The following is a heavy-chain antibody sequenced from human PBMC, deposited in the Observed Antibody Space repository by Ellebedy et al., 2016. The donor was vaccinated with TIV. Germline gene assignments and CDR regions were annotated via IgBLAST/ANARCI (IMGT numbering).Heavy chain of an antibody. CDR3: AKDKGEGYSSAWYYFDY. D-gene: IGHD6-13*01. Sequence: PGGSLRLSCAASGFTFDDYAMHWVRQAPGKGLEWVSGISFNSGSIDYADSVKGRFTISRDNAKNSLYLQMNSLRAEDTALYYCAKDKGEGYSSAWYYFDYWGQGTLVTVSS. J-gene: IGHJ4*02. V-gene: IGHV3-9*01. CDR2: ISFNSGSI. CDR1: GFTFDDYA.